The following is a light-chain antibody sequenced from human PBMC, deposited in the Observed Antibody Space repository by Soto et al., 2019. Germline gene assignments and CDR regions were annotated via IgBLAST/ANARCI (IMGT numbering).Light chain of an antibody. CDR3: QKYSSVIT. Sequence: DIPMTQSPSSLSASVGDRVTITCRASQGISSYLAWYQQKLGKDPKLLISAASTLQSGVPSRFSGSGSGTDFTLTISSLQPEDVATYYCQKYSSVITFGQGTRLEIK. V-gene: IGKV1-27*01. J-gene: IGKJ5*01. CDR2: AAS. CDR1: QGISSY.